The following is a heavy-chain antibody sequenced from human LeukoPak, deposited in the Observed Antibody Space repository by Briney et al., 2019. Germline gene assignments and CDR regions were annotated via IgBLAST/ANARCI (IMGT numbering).Heavy chain of an antibody. J-gene: IGHJ4*02. V-gene: IGHV1-46*01. CDR2: INPSDGTR. CDR1: GNIFTSSY. CDR3: AREQGSTGYFDY. D-gene: IGHD2-2*01. Sequence: ASVKVSCKASGNIFTSSYTHWVRQAPGQGLEWMGVINPSDGTRNYAQKFQGRVTMTRDMSTSTVYMDLSSLRSEDTAVYYCAREQGSTGYFDYWGQGTLVTVSS.